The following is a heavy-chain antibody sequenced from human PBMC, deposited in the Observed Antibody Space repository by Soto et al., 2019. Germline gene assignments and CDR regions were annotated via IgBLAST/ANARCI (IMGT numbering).Heavy chain of an antibody. J-gene: IGHJ6*03. V-gene: IGHV3-23*01. CDR2: ISGSGGCT. CDR1: GFTFSSYP. CDR3: AKCGSSSEYYYHMDV. D-gene: IGHD6-6*01. Sequence: EVQLLESGGGLVQPGGSLRLSCAASGFTFSSYPMSWVRQAPGKGLEWGSSISGSGGCTYYADSVKGRFTINRNNSKSTLYLQKNSLRAEDTAVFYCAKCGSSSEYYYHMDVWGKGTTVTVSS.